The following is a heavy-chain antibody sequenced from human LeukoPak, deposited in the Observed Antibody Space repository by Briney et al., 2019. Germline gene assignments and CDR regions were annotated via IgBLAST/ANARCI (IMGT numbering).Heavy chain of an antibody. V-gene: IGHV1-2*02. D-gene: IGHD2-15*01. Sequence: ASVKVSCKASGYTFTGYYMHWVRQAPGQGLEWMGWINPNSGGTNYAQKFQGRVTMTRDTSISTAYMELSRLRSDDTAVYCCIYCSGGSCYGGFQHWGQGTLVTVSS. CDR3: IYCSGGSCYGGFQH. CDR1: GYTFTGYY. CDR2: INPNSGGT. J-gene: IGHJ1*01.